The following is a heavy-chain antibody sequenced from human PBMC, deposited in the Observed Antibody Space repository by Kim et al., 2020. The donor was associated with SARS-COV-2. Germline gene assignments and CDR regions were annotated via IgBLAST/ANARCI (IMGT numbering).Heavy chain of an antibody. D-gene: IGHD1-1*01. Sequence: GGSLRLSCAASGITFSSYAMSWVRQAPGRGLEWVSTVYSDDSNTYYADSVKGRFTISRDNSKNTLYLQMNNLRVEDTAIYYCARDSPLYKTNWEYYFAYWGQGTLVTVSS. V-gene: IGHV3-23*03. CDR3: ARDSPLYKTNWEYYFAY. CDR2: VYSDDSNT. CDR1: GITFSSYA. J-gene: IGHJ4*02.